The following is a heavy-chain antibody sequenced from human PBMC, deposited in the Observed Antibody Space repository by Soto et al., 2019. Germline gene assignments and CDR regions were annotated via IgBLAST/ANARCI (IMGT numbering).Heavy chain of an antibody. CDR3: ARDWREMATILFDY. CDR2: ISSSGYI. CDR1: GFNFNSYT. V-gene: IGHV3-21*01. Sequence: GGSLRLSCAASGFNFNSYTINWVRQAPGKRLEWLSSISSSGYIFSTDSVRGRFTISRDNAKNSVYLQINSLRAEDTAVYFCARDWREMATILFDYWGQGTLVTVSS. D-gene: IGHD5-12*01. J-gene: IGHJ4*02.